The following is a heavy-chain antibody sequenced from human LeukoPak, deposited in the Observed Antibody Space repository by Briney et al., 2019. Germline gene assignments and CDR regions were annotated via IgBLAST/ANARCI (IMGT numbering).Heavy chain of an antibody. CDR2: IHYTGTT. D-gene: IGHD3-10*01. CDR3: ARGYGWVSYNNFNY. Sequence: SETLSLTCTVSGDSMRGYYWSWIRQPPGKGLEWIGDIHYTGTTDYIPSLKSRVTISVDTSKNQFSLKLSSVTAADTAVYYCARGYGWVSYNNFNYWGQGILVTVSS. V-gene: IGHV4-59*01. CDR1: GDSMRGYY. J-gene: IGHJ4*02.